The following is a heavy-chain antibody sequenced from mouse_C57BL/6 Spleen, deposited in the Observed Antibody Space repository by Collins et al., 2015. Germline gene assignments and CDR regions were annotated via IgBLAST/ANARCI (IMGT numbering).Heavy chain of an antibody. Sequence: QIQLVQSGPELKKPGETVKISCKASGYTFTDYSMHWVKQAPGKGLKWMGWINTETGEPTYADDFKGRFAFSLEASASTAYLQINNLKNEDTATYFCARAIYYYGMDYWGQGTSVTVSS. CDR2: INTETGEP. V-gene: IGHV9-2-1*01. CDR3: ARAIYYYGMDY. CDR1: GYTFTDYS. J-gene: IGHJ4*01.